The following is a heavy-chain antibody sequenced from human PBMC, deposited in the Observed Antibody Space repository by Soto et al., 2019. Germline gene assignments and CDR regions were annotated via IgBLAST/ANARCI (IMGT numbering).Heavy chain of an antibody. J-gene: IGHJ4*02. CDR3: ARVADYGELFDY. V-gene: IGHV3-21*01. D-gene: IGHD4-17*01. CDR2: ISSSSSYI. CDR1: GFTFSSYS. Sequence: EVQLVESGGGLVKPGGSLRLSCAASGFTFSSYSMNWVRQAPGKGLEWVSSISSSSSYIYYADSVKGRFTISRDDAKNSLYLQMNSLRAEDTAVYYCARVADYGELFDYWGQGTLVTVSS.